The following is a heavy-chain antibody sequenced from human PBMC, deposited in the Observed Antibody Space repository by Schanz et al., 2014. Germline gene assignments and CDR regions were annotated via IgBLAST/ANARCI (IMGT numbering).Heavy chain of an antibody. D-gene: IGHD7-27*01. CDR3: ARENLNWEAFDI. J-gene: IGHJ3*02. CDR2: ISRDGTTL. V-gene: IGHV3-11*01. Sequence: IHLVESGGGLVMPGGSLRLSCAASGFTFNGAYMTWVRQAPGKGLEWLSYISRDGTTLYYADSVKGRFTISRDNAKNSLYLEMTSLRGEDTAVYYCARENLNWEAFDIWGQGTVVTVSS. CDR1: GFTFNGAY.